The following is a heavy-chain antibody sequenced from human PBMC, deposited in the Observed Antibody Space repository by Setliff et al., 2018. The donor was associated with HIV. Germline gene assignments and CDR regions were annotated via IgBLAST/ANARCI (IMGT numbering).Heavy chain of an antibody. V-gene: IGHV4-39*07. Sequence: SETLSLTCIVSGGSINSTSYYWGWIRQPPGQGLEWIGSISYSGDTLYNTSLKTRITISVDTSKNHLSLKVSSLTAADTAVYYCARAPYYDYRGLAVYYFDYWGQGTLVTVSS. CDR2: ISYSGDT. J-gene: IGHJ4*02. CDR1: GGSINSTSYY. CDR3: ARAPYYDYRGLAVYYFDY. D-gene: IGHD3-22*01.